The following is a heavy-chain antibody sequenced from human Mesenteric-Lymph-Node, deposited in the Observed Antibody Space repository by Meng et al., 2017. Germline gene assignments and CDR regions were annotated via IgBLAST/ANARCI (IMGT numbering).Heavy chain of an antibody. CDR3: ARGLGGIVGATTFYYGMDV. CDR1: GYTFDNYG. Sequence: ASVKVSCKASGYTFDNYGISWVRQAPGQGLEWMGRINCNNGDTNYAQKLQDRVTMTSDTPTNTVYMELRSLRSDDTAVYYCARGLGGIVGATTFYYGMDVWGQGTTVTVSS. D-gene: IGHD1-26*01. CDR2: INCNNGDT. V-gene: IGHV1-18*01. J-gene: IGHJ6*02.